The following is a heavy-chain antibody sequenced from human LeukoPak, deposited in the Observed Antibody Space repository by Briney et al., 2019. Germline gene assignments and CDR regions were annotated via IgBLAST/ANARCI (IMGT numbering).Heavy chain of an antibody. CDR3: ARADVALTYYYYGMDV. Sequence: GWSLRLSCAASGFTFSDYYMSWIRQAPGKGLEWVSYISSSGSTIYYADSVKGRFTISRDNAKNSLYLQMNSLRAEDTAVYYCARADVALTYYYYGMDVWGQGTTVTVSS. J-gene: IGHJ6*02. CDR1: GFTFSDYY. CDR2: ISSSGSTI. D-gene: IGHD3-9*01. V-gene: IGHV3-11*01.